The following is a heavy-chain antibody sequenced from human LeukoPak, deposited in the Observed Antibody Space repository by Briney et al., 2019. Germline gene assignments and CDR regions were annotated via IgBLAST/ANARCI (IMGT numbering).Heavy chain of an antibody. CDR3: AVGPLYDY. V-gene: IGHV4-61*02. J-gene: IGHJ4*02. CDR1: GGSVSSGSYY. D-gene: IGHD1-26*01. CDR2: IYTSGST. Sequence: PSETLSLTCTVSGGSVSSGSYYWSWIRQPAGKGLEWIGRIYTSGSTNYNPSLKSRVTISVDTSKNQFSLKLSSVTAPDTAVYYCAVGPLYDYWGQGTLVTVSS.